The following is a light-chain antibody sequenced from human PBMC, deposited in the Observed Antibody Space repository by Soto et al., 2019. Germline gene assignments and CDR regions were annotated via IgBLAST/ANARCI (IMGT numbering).Light chain of an antibody. CDR2: AAS. Sequence: IQMTQSPSSVSASLEDRFMITCRASQGISSYLAWYQQKPGKAPKLLIYAASTLQSGVPSRFSGSGSGTDFTLTISCLQSEDFATYYCQQYYSYPLTFGGGTKVDI. V-gene: IGKV1-8*01. CDR3: QQYYSYPLT. CDR1: QGISSY. J-gene: IGKJ4*01.